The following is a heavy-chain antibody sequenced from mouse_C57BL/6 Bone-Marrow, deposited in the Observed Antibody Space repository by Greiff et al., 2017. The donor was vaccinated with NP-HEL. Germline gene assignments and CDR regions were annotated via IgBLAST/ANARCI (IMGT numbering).Heavy chain of an antibody. CDR3: TRDRGNYSFAY. V-gene: IGHV5-9-1*02. D-gene: IGHD2-1*01. Sequence: EVQGVESGAGLVKPGGSLKLSCAASGFTFSSYAMSWVRQTPEKRLEWVAYISSGGDYIYYADTVKGRFTISRDNARNTLYLQMSSLKSEDTAVYYSTRDRGNYSFAYWGQGTMVTVSA. CDR2: ISSGGDYI. J-gene: IGHJ3*01. CDR1: GFTFSSYA.